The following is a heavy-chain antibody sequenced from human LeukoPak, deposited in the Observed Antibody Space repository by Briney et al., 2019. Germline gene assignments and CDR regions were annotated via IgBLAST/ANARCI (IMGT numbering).Heavy chain of an antibody. V-gene: IGHV1-46*01. D-gene: IGHD3-22*01. CDR2: INPSGGST. CDR1: GYTFTSYG. J-gene: IGHJ5*02. CDR3: ARHPSNYYDSSGYFGCFDP. Sequence: ASVKVSCKASGYTFTSYGISWVRQAPGQGLEWMGIINPSGGSTSYAQKFQGRVTMTRDTSTSTVYMELSSLRSEDTAVYYCARHPSNYYDSSGYFGCFDPWGQGTLVTVSS.